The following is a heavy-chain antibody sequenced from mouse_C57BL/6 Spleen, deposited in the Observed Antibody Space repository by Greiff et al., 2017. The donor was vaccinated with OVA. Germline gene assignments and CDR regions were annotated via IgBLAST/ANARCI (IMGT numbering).Heavy chain of an antibody. CDR3: AGIYYDPLYAMDY. V-gene: IGHV1-85*01. CDR2: IYPRDGST. CDR1: GYTFTSYD. J-gene: IGHJ4*01. D-gene: IGHD2-4*01. Sequence: VQLVESGPELVKPGASVKLSCKASGYTFTSYDINWVKQRPGQGLEWIGWIYPRDGSTKYNEKFKGKATLTVDTSSSTAYMELHSLTSEDSAVYFCAGIYYDPLYAMDYWGQGTSVTVSS.